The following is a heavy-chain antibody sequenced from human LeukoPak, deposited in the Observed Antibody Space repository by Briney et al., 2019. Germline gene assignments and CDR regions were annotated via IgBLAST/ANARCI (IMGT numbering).Heavy chain of an antibody. CDR2: ISSSGGST. CDR1: GFTFSSYA. V-gene: IGHV3-23*01. J-gene: IGHJ4*02. Sequence: PGGSLRLSCAASGFTFSSYAMSWVRQAPGKGLEWVSGISSSGGSTYYADSVKGRFTISRDNSKNTLYLQMNSLRAEDTAVYYCARYSSGWYSSDYFDYWGQGTLVTVSS. D-gene: IGHD6-19*01. CDR3: ARYSSGWYSSDYFDY.